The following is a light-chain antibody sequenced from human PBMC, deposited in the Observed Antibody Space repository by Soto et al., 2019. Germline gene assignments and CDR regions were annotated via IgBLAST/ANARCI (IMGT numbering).Light chain of an antibody. J-gene: IGLJ2*01. CDR2: DNN. V-gene: IGLV1-51*01. CDR1: SSNIGNNY. CDR3: GTWDSSLSTVV. Sequence: QSVLTQPPSMSAAPGQKVTISCSGSSSNIGNNYVSWYQQFPGTAPKLLIYDNNKRPSGIPDRFSGSKSGTSATLGITGLQTGDEADYHCGTWDSSLSTVVVGGGTKLTVL.